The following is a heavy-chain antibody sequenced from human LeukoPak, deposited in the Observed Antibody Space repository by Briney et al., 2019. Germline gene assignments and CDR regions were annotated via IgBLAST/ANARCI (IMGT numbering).Heavy chain of an antibody. Sequence: SGPTLMQPTQDLTLTYTFSGFPLRPAGGGVAWIRQPPVKALECLTVIYWNDDTLYRTGLKSRVTITKVTSNNQVVLRLTNMDPVDTATYYCARTPESAYLDFWGGPGWFDSWGQGILVTVSS. V-gene: IGHV2-5*01. D-gene: IGHD3-3*01. CDR3: ARTPESAYLDFWGGPGWFDS. CDR2: IYWNDDT. CDR1: GFPLRPAGGG. J-gene: IGHJ5*01.